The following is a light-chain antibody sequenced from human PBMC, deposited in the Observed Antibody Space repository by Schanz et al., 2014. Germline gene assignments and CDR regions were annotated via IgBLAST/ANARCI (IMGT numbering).Light chain of an antibody. CDR1: QSVGSS. CDR3: QQRSNWPRT. CDR2: GAF. Sequence: EIVLTQSPVTLSLSPGERATLSCRASQSVGSSLAWYQQRPGQAPRLLIYGAFNRATGIPATFSGSGSGTDFTLTISSLEPEDFAVYYCQQRSNWPRTFGQGTKLEIK. J-gene: IGKJ2*01. V-gene: IGKV3-11*01.